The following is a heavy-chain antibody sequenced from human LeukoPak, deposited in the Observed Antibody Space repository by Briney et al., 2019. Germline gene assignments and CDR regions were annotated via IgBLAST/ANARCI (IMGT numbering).Heavy chain of an antibody. D-gene: IGHD3-9*01. Sequence: QPGRSLRLSCAASGFTFSSYAMHWVRQAPGKGLEWVALISYDGSNKYYVDSVKGRFTISRDNSKNTLYLQMNSLRAEDTAVYYCARVYDVLTGGFDHWGQGALVTVSS. J-gene: IGHJ4*02. V-gene: IGHV3-30-3*01. CDR1: GFTFSSYA. CDR2: ISYDGSNK. CDR3: ARVYDVLTGGFDH.